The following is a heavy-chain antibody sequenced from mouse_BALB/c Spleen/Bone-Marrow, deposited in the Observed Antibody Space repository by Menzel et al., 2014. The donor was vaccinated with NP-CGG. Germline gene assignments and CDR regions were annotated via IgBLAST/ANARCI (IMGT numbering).Heavy chain of an antibody. Sequence: EVQLVESGGGLVHPGGSLKLSCAASGFDFSRYWMGWVRQAPGKGLEWIGEINPDSSTINYTPSLKDKFIISRDNAKNTLYLRMSKVRSEDTALYYCSRLGYYGGFAYWGQGTLVTVSA. CDR2: INPDSSTI. J-gene: IGHJ3*01. D-gene: IGHD2-3*01. V-gene: IGHV4-1*02. CDR3: SRLGYYGGFAY. CDR1: GFDFSRYW.